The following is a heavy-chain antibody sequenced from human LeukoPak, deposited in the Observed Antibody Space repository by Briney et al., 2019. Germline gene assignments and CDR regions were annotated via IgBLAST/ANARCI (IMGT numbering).Heavy chain of an antibody. V-gene: IGHV3-23*01. CDR2: ISGSGGST. J-gene: IGHJ4*02. D-gene: IGHD2/OR15-2a*01. CDR3: AKDPALRAKYYYDY. Sequence: GGSLRLSCAASGFTFSSYAMSWVRQAPGKGLEWVSAISGSGGSTYYADSVRGRFTISRDNSKNTLYLQMNSLRAEDTAVYYCAKDPALRAKYYYDYWGQGTLVTVSS. CDR1: GFTFSSYA.